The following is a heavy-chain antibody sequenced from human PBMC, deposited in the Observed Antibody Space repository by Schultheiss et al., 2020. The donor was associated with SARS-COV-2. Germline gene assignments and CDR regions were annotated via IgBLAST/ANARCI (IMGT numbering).Heavy chain of an antibody. J-gene: IGHJ4*02. CDR3: AREDMGPGKAQVDY. CDR2: VYYSGNT. V-gene: IGHV4-31*03. D-gene: IGHD3-10*01. Sequence: SETLSLTCTVSGGSISSGGYYWSWIRQSPGLGLEWIGCVYYSGNTNYNPSLKSRLTISVDTSKNQFSLKLSSVTAADSAVYYCAREDMGPGKAQVDYWGQGTLVTVSS. CDR1: GGSISSGGYY.